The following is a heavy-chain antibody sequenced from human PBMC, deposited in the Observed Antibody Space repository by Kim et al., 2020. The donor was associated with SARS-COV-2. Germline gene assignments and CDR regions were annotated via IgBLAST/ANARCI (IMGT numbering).Heavy chain of an antibody. CDR1: GFTFSSYG. CDR3: AKDGGLSS. Sequence: GGSLRLSCAASGFTFSSYGMNWVRQAPGKGLEWVSNISGSGGSTNYADSVKGRFTISRDNSKNTLYLQMSSLRAEDTAVYHCAKDGGLSSWGQGTLVTVS. V-gene: IGHV3-23*01. D-gene: IGHD3-16*01. CDR2: ISGSGGST. J-gene: IGHJ5*02.